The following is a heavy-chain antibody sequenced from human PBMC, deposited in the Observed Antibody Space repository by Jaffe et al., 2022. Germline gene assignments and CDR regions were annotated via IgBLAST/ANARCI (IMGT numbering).Heavy chain of an antibody. V-gene: IGHV4-34*01. Sequence: QVQLQQWGAGLLKPSETLSLTCAVYGGSFSGYYWSWIRQPPGKGLEWIGEINHSGSTNYNPSLKSRVTISVDTSKNQFSLKLSSVTAADTAVYYCARAPRMGAFDIWGQGTMVTVSS. D-gene: IGHD2-8*01. CDR3: ARAPRMGAFDI. CDR1: GGSFSGYY. CDR2: INHSGST. J-gene: IGHJ3*02.